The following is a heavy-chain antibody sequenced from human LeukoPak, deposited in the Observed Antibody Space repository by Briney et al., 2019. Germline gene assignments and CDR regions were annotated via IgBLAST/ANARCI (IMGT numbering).Heavy chain of an antibody. Sequence: GGSLRLSCAASGFTLSNAWMSWVRQAPGKGLEYVPAISSNGGSTYYANSVKGRFTISRDNSKNTLYLQMGSLRAEDMAVYYCARGDYYDSSGYDYWGQGTLVTVSS. D-gene: IGHD3-22*01. J-gene: IGHJ4*02. V-gene: IGHV3-64*01. CDR2: ISSNGGST. CDR3: ARGDYYDSSGYDY. CDR1: GFTLSNAW.